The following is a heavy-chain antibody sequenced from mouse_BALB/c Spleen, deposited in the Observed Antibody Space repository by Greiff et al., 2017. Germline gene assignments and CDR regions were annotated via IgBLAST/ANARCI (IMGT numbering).Heavy chain of an antibody. Sequence: DVQLVESGGGLVKPGGSLKLSCAASGFAFSSYDMSWVRQTPEKRLEWVAYISSGGGSTYYPDTVKGRFTISRDNAKNTLYLQMSSLKSEDTAMYYCARHTHYYVYGYAMDYWGQGTSVTVSS. CDR1: GFAFSSYD. CDR2: ISSGGGST. J-gene: IGHJ4*01. CDR3: ARHTHYYVYGYAMDY. V-gene: IGHV5-12-1*01. D-gene: IGHD1-2*01.